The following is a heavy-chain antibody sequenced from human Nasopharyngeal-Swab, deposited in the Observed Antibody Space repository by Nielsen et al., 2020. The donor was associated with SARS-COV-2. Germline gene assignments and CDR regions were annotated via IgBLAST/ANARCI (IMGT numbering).Heavy chain of an antibody. J-gene: IGHJ6*02. CDR1: GFSFSSFD. Sequence: GESLKISCAASGFSFSSFDIHWVRQAPGKGLEWVALISYDVSNEYYADSVKGRFTISRDNSKNTLYLQMNRLRAEDTAVYYCTKDLKYRVNYYNGMDVWGQGTSVTVSS. CDR2: ISYDVSNE. CDR3: TKDLKYRVNYYNGMDV. D-gene: IGHD2/OR15-2a*01. V-gene: IGHV3-30*18.